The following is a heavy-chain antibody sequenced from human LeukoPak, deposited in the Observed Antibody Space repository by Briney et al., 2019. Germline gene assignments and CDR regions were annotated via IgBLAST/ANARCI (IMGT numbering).Heavy chain of an antibody. V-gene: IGHV4-4*02. CDR3: ARDRNYYDSSGYYRHHAFDI. Sequence: PSGTLSLTCALSGGSISIRNWWSWVRQPPGKGLERIGEIYHSGSTNYNPSLKSRVTISVDKSKNQFSLKLSSVTAADTAVYYCARDRNYYDSSGYYRHHAFDIWGQGTMVTVSS. J-gene: IGHJ3*02. D-gene: IGHD3-22*01. CDR2: IYHSGST. CDR1: GGSISIRNW.